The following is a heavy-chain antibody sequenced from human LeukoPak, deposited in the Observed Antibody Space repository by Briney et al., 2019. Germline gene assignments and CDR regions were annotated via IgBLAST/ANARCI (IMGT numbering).Heavy chain of an antibody. V-gene: IGHV3-74*01. J-gene: IGHJ4*02. CDR3: VSGGDSGY. CDR1: GFTFSSYW. CDR2: INSDGSST. Sequence: GGSLRLSCAASGFTFSSYWMHWVRQAPGKGLVWVSRINSDGSSTSYADSVKGRFTISRDNAKNSLFLQMNSLRADDTGVYFCVSGGDSGYWGQGTLVTVSS. D-gene: IGHD2-21*02.